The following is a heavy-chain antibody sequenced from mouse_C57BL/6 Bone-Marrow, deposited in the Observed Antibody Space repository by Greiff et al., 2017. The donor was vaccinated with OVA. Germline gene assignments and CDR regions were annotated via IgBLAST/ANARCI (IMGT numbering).Heavy chain of an antibody. CDR3: ARPRDSSGLDY. CDR2: IDPSDSYT. J-gene: IGHJ2*01. Sequence: QVQLQQPGAELVKPGASVKLSCKASGYTFTSYWMQWVKQRPGQGLEWIGEIDPSDSYTNSNHKFKGKATLTVDTSSSTAYMQLSSLTSEDSAVYYCARPRDSSGLDYWGQGTTLTVSS. D-gene: IGHD3-2*02. V-gene: IGHV1-50*01. CDR1: GYTFTSYW.